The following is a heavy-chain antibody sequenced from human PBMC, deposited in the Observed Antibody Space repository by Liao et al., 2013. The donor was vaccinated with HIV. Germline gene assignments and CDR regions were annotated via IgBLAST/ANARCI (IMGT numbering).Heavy chain of an antibody. CDR3: ARADYGSGTYFYFDY. Sequence: QVQLQESGPGLVKPSQTLSLTCTVSGDPISSGDYYWNWIRQPPGKGLEWIGYIYHSGITYYNPSLKSRVTISVDRSKNQFSLKLTSVTAADTALYYCARADYGSGTYFYFDYWGQGTLVTVSS. CDR1: GDPISSGDYY. V-gene: IGHV4-30-2*01. CDR2: IYHSGIT. J-gene: IGHJ4*02. D-gene: IGHD3-10*01.